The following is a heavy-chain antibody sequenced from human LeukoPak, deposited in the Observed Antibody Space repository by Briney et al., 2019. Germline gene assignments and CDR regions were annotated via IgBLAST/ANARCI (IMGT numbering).Heavy chain of an antibody. J-gene: IGHJ5*02. CDR2: IYYSGST. V-gene: IGHV4-39*07. CDR1: GGSISSSSYY. D-gene: IGHD4-11*01. Sequence: PSETLSLTCTVSGGSISSSSYYWGWIRQPPGKGLEWIGSIYYSGSTYYNPSLKSRVTISVDTSKNQSSLKLGSVTAADTAVCYCARGPSNYGWFDPWGQGTLVTVSS. CDR3: ARGPSNYGWFDP.